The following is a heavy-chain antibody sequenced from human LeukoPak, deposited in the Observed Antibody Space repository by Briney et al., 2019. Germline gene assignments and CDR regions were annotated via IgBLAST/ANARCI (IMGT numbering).Heavy chain of an antibody. V-gene: IGHV4-39*01. J-gene: IGHJ4*02. D-gene: IGHD3-10*01. CDR2: IYYSGST. Sequence: SETLSLTCTVSGGSISSSSYYWGWIRQPPGKGLEWIGSIYYSGSTYYNPSLESRVTISVDTSKNQFSLKLSSVTAADTAVYYCASLRITMVRGVKPFDYWGQGTLVTVSS. CDR1: GGSISSSSYY. CDR3: ASLRITMVRGVKPFDY.